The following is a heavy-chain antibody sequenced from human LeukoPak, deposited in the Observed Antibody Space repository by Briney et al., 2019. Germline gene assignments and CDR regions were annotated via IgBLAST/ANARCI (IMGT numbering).Heavy chain of an antibody. V-gene: IGHV4-39*07. CDR3: ARKQDGAMYDV. CDR1: VGSISSSSYY. CDR2: FASGGSA. Sequence: SETLSLTCIFPVGSISSSSYYWATIRQSPGKWLEWIGTFASGGSAYYNPSHTSRVSISKDTSDNQSSMRLYSVTAADTAVYYCARKQDGAMYDVWGQGTQVTVSS. J-gene: IGHJ4*02. D-gene: IGHD1-26*01.